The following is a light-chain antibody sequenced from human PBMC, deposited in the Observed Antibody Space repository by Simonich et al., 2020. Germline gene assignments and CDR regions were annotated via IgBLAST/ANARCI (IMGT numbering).Light chain of an antibody. J-gene: IGKJ4*01. CDR3: QQYYSTPLT. CDR1: QSVLYSSNNNNY. V-gene: IGKV4-1*01. Sequence: DIVMTQSPDSLAVSLGESATLHCKSSQSVLYSSNNNNYLAWYQQKPGQPPKLLIYWASTRETGVPDRFSGSGSGTDFTLTISSLQAEDVAVYYCQQYYSTPLTFGGGTKVEIK. CDR2: WAS.